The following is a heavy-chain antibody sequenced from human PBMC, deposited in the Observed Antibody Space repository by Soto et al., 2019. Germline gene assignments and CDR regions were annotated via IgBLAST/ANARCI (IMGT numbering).Heavy chain of an antibody. CDR2: IGTAGDT. CDR1: GFNFGGFD. CDR3: AKSQEIGTHFFDS. J-gene: IGHJ4*02. Sequence: GGSLRLSCEAAGFNFGGFDMHWVRQPTGKGLEWVSSIGTAGDTYYSVSVKGRFTISRDNAKNSLPLQMNSLRAGDMAVYFCAKSQEIGTHFFDSWGQGTQVTVSS. D-gene: IGHD6-13*01. V-gene: IGHV3-13*01.